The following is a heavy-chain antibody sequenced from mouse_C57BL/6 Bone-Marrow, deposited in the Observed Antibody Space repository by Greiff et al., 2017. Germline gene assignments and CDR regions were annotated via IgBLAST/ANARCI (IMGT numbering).Heavy chain of an antibody. CDR1: GFTFTDYY. D-gene: IGHD3-2*02. CDR3: ARGAQATLFDY. CDR2: IRNKANGYTT. Sequence: EVKLVESGGGLVQPGGSLSLSCAASGFTFTDYYMSWVRQPPGKALEWLGFIRNKANGYTTEYSASVKGRFTISRDNSQSILYLQMNALRAEDSATYYCARGAQATLFDYWGQGTTLTVSS. J-gene: IGHJ2*01. V-gene: IGHV7-3*01.